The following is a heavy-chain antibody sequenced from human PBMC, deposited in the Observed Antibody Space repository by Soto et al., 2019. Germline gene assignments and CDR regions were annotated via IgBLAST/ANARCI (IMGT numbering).Heavy chain of an antibody. D-gene: IGHD2-15*01. CDR1: GGSISSYY. Sequence: PSETLSLTCTVSGGSISSYYWSWIRQPPGKGLEWIGYIYYSGSTNYNPSLKSRVTISVDTSKNQFSLKLSSVTAADTAVYYCARVEGYCSGGSCYSERYYYYYMDVWGKGTTVTVSS. J-gene: IGHJ6*03. V-gene: IGHV4-59*01. CDR2: IYYSGST. CDR3: ARVEGYCSGGSCYSERYYYYYMDV.